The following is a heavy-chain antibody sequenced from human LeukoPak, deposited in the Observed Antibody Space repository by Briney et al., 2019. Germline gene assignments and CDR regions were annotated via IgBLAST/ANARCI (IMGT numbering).Heavy chain of an antibody. D-gene: IGHD2-15*01. V-gene: IGHV4-34*01. J-gene: IGHJ4*02. Sequence: SETLSLTCAVSGGSFYDYYWMWIRQSPGKGLEWIGEISHSGTTTYNPSLRSRLTISEDTSNNTFSLKMTSVTAADTAVYYCSILVDTEASDTLPLDYWGQGTLVTVSS. CDR1: GGSFYDYY. CDR3: SILVDTEASDTLPLDY. CDR2: ISHSGTT.